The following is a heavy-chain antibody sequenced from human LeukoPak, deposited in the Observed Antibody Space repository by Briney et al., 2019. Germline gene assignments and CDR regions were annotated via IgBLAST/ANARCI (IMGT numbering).Heavy chain of an antibody. V-gene: IGHV4-4*02. J-gene: IGHJ3*02. CDR2: IYHSGST. D-gene: IGHD4-17*01. CDR3: ARDPIYGDSHAFDI. Sequence: SGTLSLTCAVSGGSISSSNWWSWVRQPPGKGLEWIGEIYHSGSTNYNPSLKSRVTISVDTSKNQFSLKLSSVTAADTAVYYCARDPIYGDSHAFDIWGQGTMVTVSS. CDR1: GGSISSSNW.